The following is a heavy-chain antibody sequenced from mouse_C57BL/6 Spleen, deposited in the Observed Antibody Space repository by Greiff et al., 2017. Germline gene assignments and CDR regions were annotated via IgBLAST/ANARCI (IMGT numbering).Heavy chain of an antibody. D-gene: IGHD1-1*01. CDR3: ARRVYYGSSYGAMDY. Sequence: VQLQQSGAELVKPGASVKMSCKASGYTFTSYWITWVKQRPGQGLEWIGDIFPGSGSTNYNEKFKSKATLTVDTSSSTAYMQLSSLTSEDSAVYYCARRVYYGSSYGAMDYWGQGTSVTVSS. V-gene: IGHV1-55*01. J-gene: IGHJ4*01. CDR1: GYTFTSYW. CDR2: IFPGSGST.